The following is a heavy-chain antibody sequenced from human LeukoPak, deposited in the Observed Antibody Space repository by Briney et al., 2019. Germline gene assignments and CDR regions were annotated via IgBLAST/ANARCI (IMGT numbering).Heavy chain of an antibody. D-gene: IGHD3-10*01. CDR3: ARGLLWFGELSFDY. Sequence: PGGSPRLSCAASGLTFSSYEMNWVRQAPGKGLEWVSYISSSGSTIYYADSVKGRFTISRDNAKNSLYLQMNSLRAEDTAVYYCARGLLWFGELSFDYWGQGTLVTVSS. V-gene: IGHV3-48*03. J-gene: IGHJ4*02. CDR2: ISSSGSTI. CDR1: GLTFSSYE.